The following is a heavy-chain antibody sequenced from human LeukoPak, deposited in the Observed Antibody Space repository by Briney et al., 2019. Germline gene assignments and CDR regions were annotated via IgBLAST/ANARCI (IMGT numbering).Heavy chain of an antibody. CDR1: GFTFSDYY. V-gene: IGHV3-11*03. CDR3: ASTSGTYYSFDY. D-gene: IGHD1-26*01. J-gene: IGHJ4*02. CDR2: ITTSSGVT. Sequence: RGSLRLSCAASGFTFSDYYMSWGRQAPGQGLEWVSFITTSSGVTNYADSVKGRFTISRDNAKKSLYLQMNGLRADDTAVYFCASTSGTYYSFDYWGQGMLVTVSS.